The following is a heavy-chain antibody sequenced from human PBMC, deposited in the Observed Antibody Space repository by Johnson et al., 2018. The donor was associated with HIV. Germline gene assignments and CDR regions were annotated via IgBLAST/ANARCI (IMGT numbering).Heavy chain of an antibody. CDR2: ISYDGSNT. D-gene: IGHD4-11*01. Sequence: QVQLVESGGGVVQPGRSLRLSCAASGFTFSSYAMHWVRQAPGKGLEWVAVISYDGSNTYYADSVKGRFTISRANSKNPLYRQMNSLRAEDTAVYYCAKMEFDYSNYAAPLSLHDAFDIWGQGTMVTVSS. CDR1: GFTFSSYA. V-gene: IGHV3-30*04. J-gene: IGHJ3*02. CDR3: AKMEFDYSNYAAPLSLHDAFDI.